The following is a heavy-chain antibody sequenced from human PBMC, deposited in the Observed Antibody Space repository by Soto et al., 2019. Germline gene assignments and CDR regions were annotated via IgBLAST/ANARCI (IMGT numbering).Heavy chain of an antibody. CDR3: ARNYGGIRAKENWFDP. V-gene: IGHV1-46*01. D-gene: IGHD4-17*01. CDR2: INPSGGST. CDR1: GYTFTSYY. Sequence: QVQLVQSGAEVKKPGASVKVSCKASGYTFTSYYMHWVRQAPGQGLEWMGIINPSGGSTSYAQKFQGRVTMTRDTSTSTVYMELSSLRSEDTAVDYCARNYGGIRAKENWFDPWGQGTLVTVSS. J-gene: IGHJ5*02.